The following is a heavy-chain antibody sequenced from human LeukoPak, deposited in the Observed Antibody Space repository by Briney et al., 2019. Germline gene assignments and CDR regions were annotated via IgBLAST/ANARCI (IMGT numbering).Heavy chain of an antibody. V-gene: IGHV4-34*01. J-gene: IGHJ4*02. Sequence: KTSETLSLTCAVYGGSFSGYYWSWIRQPPGKGLEWIGEINHSGSTNYNPSLKSRVTISVDTSKNQFSLKLSSVTAADTAVYYCARGGRSGYSYWGQGTLVTVSS. D-gene: IGHD5-18*01. CDR1: GGSFSGYY. CDR3: ARGGRSGYSY. CDR2: INHSGST.